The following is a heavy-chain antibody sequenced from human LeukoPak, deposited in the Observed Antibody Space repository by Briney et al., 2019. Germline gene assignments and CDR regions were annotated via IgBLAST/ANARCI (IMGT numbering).Heavy chain of an antibody. D-gene: IGHD2-15*01. V-gene: IGHV4-34*01. J-gene: IGHJ4*02. Sequence: SETLSLTCAVYGGSFSGYYWSWIRQPPGKGLEWIGEINHSGSTNYNPSLKSRVTISVDTSKNQFSLKLSSVTAADTAVYYCARAWGCSGGSCPSDYWGQGTLVTVSS. CDR2: INHSGST. CDR3: ARAWGCSGGSCPSDY. CDR1: GGSFSGYY.